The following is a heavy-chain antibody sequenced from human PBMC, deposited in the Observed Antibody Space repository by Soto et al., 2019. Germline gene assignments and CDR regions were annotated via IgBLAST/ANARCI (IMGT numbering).Heavy chain of an antibody. D-gene: IGHD7-27*01. V-gene: IGHV3-30*04. Sequence: GGSLRLSCAASGFTFSSYAMHWVRQAPGKGLEWVAVISYDGSNKYYADSVKGRFTITRDNSKNTLYLQMNSLRAEDRAVYYCARDLRSPTGDPGAFDFWGQGTMVTVSS. J-gene: IGHJ3*01. CDR3: ARDLRSPTGDPGAFDF. CDR1: GFTFSSYA. CDR2: ISYDGSNK.